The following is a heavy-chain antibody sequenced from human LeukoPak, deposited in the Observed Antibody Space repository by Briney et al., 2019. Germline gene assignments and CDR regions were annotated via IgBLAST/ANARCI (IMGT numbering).Heavy chain of an antibody. CDR3: AKCWRVVSGNWYLSFDS. V-gene: IGHV3-23*01. D-gene: IGHD6-13*01. CDR2: ISGSGGST. Sequence: GGSLRLSCAASGFTFSSYAMSWVRQAPGKGQEWVSAISGSGGSTYYADSVKGRFTISRDNSKNTLYLQMKSLGGDDTALYYCAKCWRVVSGNWYLSFDSWGQGTLVTVSS. CDR1: GFTFSSYA. J-gene: IGHJ4*02.